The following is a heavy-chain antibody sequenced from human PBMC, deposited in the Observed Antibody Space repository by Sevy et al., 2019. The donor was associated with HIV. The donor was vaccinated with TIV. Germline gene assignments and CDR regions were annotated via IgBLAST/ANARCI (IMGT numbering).Heavy chain of an antibody. J-gene: IGHJ5*02. D-gene: IGHD1-26*01. Sequence: GGSLRLSCAASAYSFSPYVMHWVRQAPGKGLQWVAPISYDGHNKYYADSVKGRFTISRDNSKNTLFLQMNSLRPEDTAVYSCAKQSPTCYYYQRNFFDPWGQETLVTVSS. CDR2: ISYDGHNK. V-gene: IGHV3-30*18. CDR3: AKQSPTCYYYQRNFFDP. CDR1: AYSFSPYV.